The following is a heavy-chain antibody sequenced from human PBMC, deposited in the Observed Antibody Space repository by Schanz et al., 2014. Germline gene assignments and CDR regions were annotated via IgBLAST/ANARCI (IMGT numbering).Heavy chain of an antibody. D-gene: IGHD3-22*01. CDR2: ISGGGGTR. Sequence: EVQLLESGGGLVQPGGSLRLSCAASGFTFGSYDMSWVRQGPGKGLEWVSGISGGGGTRNYADSVKGRFTISRDNSKNKLHLQRNRLRAEDTAVCYYAKDPSDGDYDYYFDFWGQGTLVTVAS. CDR3: AKDPSDGDYDYYFDF. V-gene: IGHV3-23*01. J-gene: IGHJ4*02. CDR1: GFTFGSYD.